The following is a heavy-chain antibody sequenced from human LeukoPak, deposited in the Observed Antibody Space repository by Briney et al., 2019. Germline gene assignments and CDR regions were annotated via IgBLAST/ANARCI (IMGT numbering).Heavy chain of an antibody. J-gene: IGHJ6*04. V-gene: IGHV3-48*03. CDR2: ISSSGSTI. CDR3: AELGITMIGGV. CDR1: GFTFSSYE. D-gene: IGHD3-10*02. Sequence: GGSLTLSCAASGFTFSSYEMNWVRQPPGKGLEWVSYISSSGSTIYYADSVKGRFTISRDNAKNSLYLQMNSLRAEDTAVYYCAELGITMIGGVWGKGTTVTISS.